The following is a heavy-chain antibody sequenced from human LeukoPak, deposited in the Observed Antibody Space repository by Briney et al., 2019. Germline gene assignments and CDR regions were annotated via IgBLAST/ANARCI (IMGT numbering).Heavy chain of an antibody. J-gene: IGHJ4*02. V-gene: IGHV3-23*01. CDR1: GFTVSSNY. Sequence: QAGGSLRLSCAASGFTVSSNYMSWVRQAPGKGLEWVSAISGSGGSTYYADSVKGRFTISRDNSKNTLYLQMNSLRAEDTAVYYCAKEERRSYYDSSGYPHWGQGTLVTVSS. D-gene: IGHD3-22*01. CDR2: ISGSGGST. CDR3: AKEERRSYYDSSGYPH.